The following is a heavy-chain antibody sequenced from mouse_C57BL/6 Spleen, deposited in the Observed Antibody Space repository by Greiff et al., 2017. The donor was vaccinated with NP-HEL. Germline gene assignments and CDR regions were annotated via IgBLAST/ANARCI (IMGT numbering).Heavy chain of an antibody. CDR1: GYAFTNYL. CDR3: ARPLIYDGYYGGFAY. Sequence: QVQLQQSGAELVRPGTSVKVSCKASGYAFTNYLIEWVKQRPGQGLEWIGVINPGSGGTNYNEKFKGKATLTADKSSSTAYMQLSSLTSEDSAVYFCARPLIYDGYYGGFAYWGQGTLVTVSA. J-gene: IGHJ3*01. V-gene: IGHV1-54*01. CDR2: INPGSGGT. D-gene: IGHD2-3*01.